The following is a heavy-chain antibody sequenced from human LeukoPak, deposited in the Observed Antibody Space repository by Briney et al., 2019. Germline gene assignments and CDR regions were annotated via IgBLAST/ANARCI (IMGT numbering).Heavy chain of an antibody. Sequence: GGSLRLSCAASGFTFSSYEMNWVRQAPGEGLEWVSYISSSGSSVKYADSVKGRFTISRDNAKNSLYLQMYSLRAEDTAVYYCTRDHVGATVEFDSWGQGTLVTVSS. J-gene: IGHJ4*02. D-gene: IGHD1-26*01. CDR1: GFTFSSYE. V-gene: IGHV3-48*03. CDR2: ISSSGSSV. CDR3: TRDHVGATVEFDS.